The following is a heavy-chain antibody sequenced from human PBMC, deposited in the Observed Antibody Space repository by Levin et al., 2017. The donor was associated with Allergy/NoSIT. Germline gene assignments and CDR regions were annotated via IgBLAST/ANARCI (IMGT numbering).Heavy chain of an antibody. V-gene: IGHV3-7*02. CDR1: GFTFSNYW. D-gene: IGHD5-18*01. J-gene: IGHJ4*02. Sequence: PGGSLRLSCAASGFTFSNYWMTWVRQAPGKGLEWVANIKQDGSDKTYVDSVRGRFTISRDNAKNSLYLQMNSLRVEDTAVYYCARGPYTVMDPHWGQGTLVTVSS. CDR3: ARGPYTVMDPH. CDR2: IKQDGSDK.